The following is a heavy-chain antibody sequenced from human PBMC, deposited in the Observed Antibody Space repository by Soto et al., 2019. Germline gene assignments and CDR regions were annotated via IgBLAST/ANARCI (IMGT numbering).Heavy chain of an antibody. CDR1: GGSISQYY. J-gene: IGHJ4*02. CDR3: ARGPGGFGDFSLDY. Sequence: QVQLQESGPGLVKPSETLSLSCGVSGGSISQYYWSWIRQPAGKGLEWIGRIYSGGSTNYNPSLESRVTMSVETSKNQFSLKLSSVTAADTAGYYCARGPGGFGDFSLDYWGQGTLVTVSS. CDR2: IYSGGST. V-gene: IGHV4-4*07. D-gene: IGHD3-10*01.